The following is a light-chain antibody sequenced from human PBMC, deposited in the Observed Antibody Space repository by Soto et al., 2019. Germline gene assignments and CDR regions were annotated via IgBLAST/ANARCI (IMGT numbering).Light chain of an antibody. CDR2: GAS. J-gene: IGKJ1*01. CDR1: QSVSSSY. V-gene: IGKV3-15*01. Sequence: EIVLTQSPGTLSLSPGERATLSCRASQSVSSSYLAWYQQKPGQAPRLLIYGASTRATGIPARFSGSGSGTDFTLTISSLQSEDFAVYYCQQYDNWPWTLGQGTKGDIK. CDR3: QQYDNWPWT.